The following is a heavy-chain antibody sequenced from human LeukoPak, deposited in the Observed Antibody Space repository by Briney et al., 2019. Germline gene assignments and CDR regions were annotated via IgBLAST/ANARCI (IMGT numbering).Heavy chain of an antibody. CDR2: ISAYNGNT. Sequence: ASVKVSCKASGYTFTSYGISWVRQAPGQGLESMGWISAYNGNTNYAQKLQGRVTMTTDTSTSTAYMELRSLRSDDTAVYYCAREGSFSLLRYYYYGMDVWGQGTTVTVSS. CDR1: GYTFTSYG. J-gene: IGHJ6*02. CDR3: AREGSFSLLRYYYYGMDV. V-gene: IGHV1-18*01. D-gene: IGHD6-6*01.